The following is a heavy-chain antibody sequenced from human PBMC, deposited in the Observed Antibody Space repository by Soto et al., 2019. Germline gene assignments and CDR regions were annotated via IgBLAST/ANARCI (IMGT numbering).Heavy chain of an antibody. D-gene: IGHD4-17*01. J-gene: IGHJ4*02. CDR3: ACVIGGDSEYYFDY. CDR2: LYYSGRT. CDR1: GVSISSGGYN. V-gene: IGHV4-31*03. Sequence: QVQLQESGPGLVKPSQTLSLTCTVSGVSISSGGYNWGWIRQHPGKGLEWIGNLYYSGRTYYNPSLKSRVIMSVDTSKNHFSLKLSSVPAADTAMYYCACVIGGDSEYYFDYWGQGTLVTVSS.